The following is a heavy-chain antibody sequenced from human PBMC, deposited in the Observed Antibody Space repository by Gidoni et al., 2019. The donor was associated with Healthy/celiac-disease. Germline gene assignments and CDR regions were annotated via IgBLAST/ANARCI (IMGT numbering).Heavy chain of an antibody. Sequence: QITLKESGPTLVKLTQTLTLTCTFSGFSLSTSGVGVGWIRQPPGKALEWLALIYWNDDKRDRPSLKSRITITKDTTKNQVVLTMTNMDPVDTATYYCAHRSRGCNNGVCYIKYNWFDPWGQGTLVTVSS. CDR3: AHRSRGCNNGVCYIKYNWFDP. D-gene: IGHD2-8*01. CDR2: IYWNDDK. CDR1: GFSLSTSGVG. J-gene: IGHJ5*02. V-gene: IGHV2-5*01.